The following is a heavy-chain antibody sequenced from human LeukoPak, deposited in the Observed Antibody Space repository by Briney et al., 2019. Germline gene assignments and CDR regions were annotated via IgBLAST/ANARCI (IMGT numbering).Heavy chain of an antibody. Sequence: GRSLRLSCAASGFTFSSYGMHWVRQAPGKGLEWVAVIWYDGSNKYYADSVKGRFTISRDNSKNTLYLQMNSLRAEDTAVYYCARGYSSSWNYLDYWGQGTLVTVSS. V-gene: IGHV3-33*01. D-gene: IGHD6-13*01. CDR2: IWYDGSNK. J-gene: IGHJ4*02. CDR1: GFTFSSYG. CDR3: ARGYSSSWNYLDY.